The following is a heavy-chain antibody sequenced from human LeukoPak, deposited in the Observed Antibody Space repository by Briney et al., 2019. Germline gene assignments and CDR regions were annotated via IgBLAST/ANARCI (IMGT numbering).Heavy chain of an antibody. V-gene: IGHV4-59*01. CDR2: IYYSGST. Sequence: SETLSLTCTVSGGSISSYYWSWIRQPPGKGLEWIGYIYYSGSTNYNPSLKSRVTISVDTSKNQFSLKLSSVTAADTAVYYCARGASSWYPYYYYYMDVWGKGTTVTVSS. D-gene: IGHD6-13*01. CDR3: ARGASSWYPYYYYYMDV. CDR1: GGSISSYY. J-gene: IGHJ6*03.